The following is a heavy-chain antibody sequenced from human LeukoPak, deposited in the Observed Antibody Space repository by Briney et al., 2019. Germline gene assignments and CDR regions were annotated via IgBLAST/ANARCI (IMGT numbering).Heavy chain of an antibody. CDR3: AGERGEEYSSGWYKTNYFYN. CDR1: GDSLTSVTDY. V-gene: IGHV4-39*07. Sequence: SETLSLTFTVSGDSLTSVTDYWAWIRQPPGKGLEWIASGDYSGGTYYNPSLESRVAISADMSKNQISLKLTSVTGADTAVYYCAGERGEEYSSGWYKTNYFYNWGQGIRVTVSS. D-gene: IGHD6-19*01. CDR2: GDYSGGT. J-gene: IGHJ4*02.